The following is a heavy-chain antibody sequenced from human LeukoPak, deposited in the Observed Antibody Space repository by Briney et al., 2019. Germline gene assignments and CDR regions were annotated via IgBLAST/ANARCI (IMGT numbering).Heavy chain of an antibody. J-gene: IGHJ4*02. CDR3: AKDGGGGDCYLDY. D-gene: IGHD2-21*02. CDR2: ISGSGGST. V-gene: IGHV3-23*01. CDR1: GFTFSNYA. Sequence: GGSLRLSCAASGFTFSNYALTWVRQAPGKGLEWVSGISGSGGSTSYADSVKGRFTISRDISRNTLFLQMNSLRAEDTAIYYCAKDGGGGDCYLDYWGQGALVTVSS.